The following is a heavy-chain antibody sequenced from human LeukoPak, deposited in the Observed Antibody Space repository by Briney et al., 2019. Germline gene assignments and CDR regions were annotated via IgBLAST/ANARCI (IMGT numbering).Heavy chain of an antibody. D-gene: IGHD6-13*01. CDR2: ISYDGSNK. J-gene: IGHJ5*02. Sequence: SGGSLRLSCAASGFTFDDYVMHWVRQAPGKGLEWVAVISYDGSNKYYADSVKGRFTISRDNSKNTLYLQMNSLRAEDTAVYYCARGGSSQTWGQGTLVTVSS. V-gene: IGHV3-30-3*01. CDR3: ARGGSSQT. CDR1: GFTFDDYV.